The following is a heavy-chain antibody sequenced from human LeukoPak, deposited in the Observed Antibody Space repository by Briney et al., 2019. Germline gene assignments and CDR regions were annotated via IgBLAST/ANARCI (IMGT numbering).Heavy chain of an antibody. CDR1: GFTFSSYS. CDR3: ARDEVYYDSSGYS. V-gene: IGHV3-48*01. J-gene: IGHJ4*02. D-gene: IGHD3-22*01. CDR2: ISSSSTI. Sequence: GGSLRLSCAASGFTFSSYSMNWVRQAPGKGLEWVSYISSSSTIYYADSVKGRFTISRDNAKNSLYLQMNSLRAEDTAVYYCARDEVYYDSSGYSWGQGTLVTVSS.